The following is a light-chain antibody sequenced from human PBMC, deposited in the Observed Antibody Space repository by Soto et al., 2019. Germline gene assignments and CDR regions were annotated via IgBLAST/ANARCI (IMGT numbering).Light chain of an antibody. J-gene: IGKJ1*01. CDR2: DAS. CDR3: QQYNSYPWT. CDR1: QTISTW. V-gene: IGKV1-5*01. Sequence: GDRVTITCRASQTISTWMAWYQQKPGKAPKLLVYDASTLQSGVPSTFSGSGSGTEFTLTISSLQPDDFATYYCQQYNSYPWTFGQGTNVDIK.